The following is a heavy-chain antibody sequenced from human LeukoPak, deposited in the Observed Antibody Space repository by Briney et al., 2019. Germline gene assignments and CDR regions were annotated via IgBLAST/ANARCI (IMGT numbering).Heavy chain of an antibody. CDR2: PXGGST. V-gene: IGHV1-46*01. Sequence: PXGGSTSHAQKFQGRVTMTRDTSTSTVYMELSSLKSEDTAVYYCARDPAEYSSGWYDPYYHGMDVWGQGTTVTVSS. CDR3: ARDPAEYSSGWYDPYYHGMDV. D-gene: IGHD6-19*01. J-gene: IGHJ6*02.